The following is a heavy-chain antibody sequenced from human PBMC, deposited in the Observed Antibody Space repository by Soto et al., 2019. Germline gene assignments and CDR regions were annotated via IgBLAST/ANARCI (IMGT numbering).Heavy chain of an antibody. D-gene: IGHD2-2*01. CDR2: IYYSGST. Sequence: SETLSLTCTVSGGSISSSSYYWGWIRQPPGKGLEWIGSIYYSGSTYYNPSLKSRVTISVDTSKNQFSLKLSSVTAADTAVYYCARSGYCSSTSCRGFDYWGQGTLVTSPQ. CDR1: GGSISSSSYY. J-gene: IGHJ4*02. V-gene: IGHV4-39*01. CDR3: ARSGYCSSTSCRGFDY.